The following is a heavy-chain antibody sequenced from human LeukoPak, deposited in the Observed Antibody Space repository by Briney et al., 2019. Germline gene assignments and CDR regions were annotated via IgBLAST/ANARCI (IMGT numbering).Heavy chain of an antibody. CDR3: ARPYGSGSYLIGY. CDR2: ISSSGSTI. Sequence: GGSLRLPCAASGFTFSSYEMNWVRQAPGKGLEWVSYISSSGSTIYYADSVKGRFTISRDNAKNSLYLQMNSLRAEDTAVYYCARPYGSGSYLIGYWGQGTLVTVSS. V-gene: IGHV3-48*03. CDR1: GFTFSSYE. J-gene: IGHJ4*02. D-gene: IGHD3-10*01.